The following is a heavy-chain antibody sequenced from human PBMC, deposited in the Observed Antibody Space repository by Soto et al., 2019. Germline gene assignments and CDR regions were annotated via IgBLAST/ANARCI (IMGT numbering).Heavy chain of an antibody. CDR2: INTLSSAM. D-gene: IGHD6-19*01. CDR1: GVTFSDYY. J-gene: IGHJ4*02. Sequence: XGSLRLSCAGSGVTFSDYYMTWIRQAPGKGLEWVSYINTLSSAMYYADSVKGRFTISRDNAKNSLYLQMNSLRAEDTAVYYCARRLQWQLRPLDSWGRGTLVTVSS. V-gene: IGHV3-11*01. CDR3: ARRLQWQLRPLDS.